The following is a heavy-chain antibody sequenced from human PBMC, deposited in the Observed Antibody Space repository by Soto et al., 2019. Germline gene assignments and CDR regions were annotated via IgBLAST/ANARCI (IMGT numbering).Heavy chain of an antibody. CDR3: ARDRGGGAAGTGAGDDASDI. CDR2: ISAYNGNT. CDR1: GYTFTSYG. J-gene: IGHJ3*02. Sequence: ASVKVSCKASGYTFTSYGISWVRQAPGQGLEWMGWISAYNGNTNYAQKLQGRVTMTTDTSTSTAYMELRSLRSDDTAVYYCARDRGGGAAGTGAGDDASDIWRHGTLVTVSS. D-gene: IGHD6-13*01. V-gene: IGHV1-18*01.